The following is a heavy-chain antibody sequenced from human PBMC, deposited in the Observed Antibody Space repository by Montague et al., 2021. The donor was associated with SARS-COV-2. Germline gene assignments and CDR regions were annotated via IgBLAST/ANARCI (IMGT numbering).Heavy chain of an antibody. D-gene: IGHD6-13*01. V-gene: IGHV3-43*01. CDR1: GFKFDDYT. CDR2: ISWDCTTP. Sequence: SLRLSCAASGFKFDDYTMHWVRQVPGKGLQWVSLISWDCTTPHYAESLEGRFTISRDNSISSLHLQMSSLRNDDTGLYYCAQGIGDSRSFLEFWGQGTLLTVAS. CDR3: AQGIGDSRSFLEF. J-gene: IGHJ4*02.